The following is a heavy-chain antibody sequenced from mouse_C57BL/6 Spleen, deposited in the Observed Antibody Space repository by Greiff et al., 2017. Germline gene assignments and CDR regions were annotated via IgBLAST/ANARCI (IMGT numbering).Heavy chain of an antibody. Sequence: VQLKESGPGLVKPSQSLSLTCSVTGYSITSGYYWNWIRQFPGNKLEWMGYISYDGSNNYNPSLKNRISITRDTSKNQFFLKLNSVTTEDTATYYCARDYGSKAWFAYWGQGTLVTVSA. J-gene: IGHJ3*01. CDR3: ARDYGSKAWFAY. V-gene: IGHV3-6*01. D-gene: IGHD1-1*01. CDR2: ISYDGSN. CDR1: GYSITSGYY.